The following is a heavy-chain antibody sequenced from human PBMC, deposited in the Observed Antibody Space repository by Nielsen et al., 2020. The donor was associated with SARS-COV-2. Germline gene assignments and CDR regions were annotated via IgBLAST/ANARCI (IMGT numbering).Heavy chain of an antibody. CDR1: GGSFSGYY. CDR3: ARGKGQYQLPGRNWFDP. V-gene: IGHV4-34*01. Sequence: SETLSLTCAVYGGSFSGYYWSWIRQPPGKGLEWIGEINHSGSTNYNPSLKSRVTISVDTSKNQFSLNLSSVTAADTAVYYCARGKGQYQLPGRNWFDPWGQGTLVTVSS. D-gene: IGHD2-2*01. J-gene: IGHJ5*02. CDR2: INHSGST.